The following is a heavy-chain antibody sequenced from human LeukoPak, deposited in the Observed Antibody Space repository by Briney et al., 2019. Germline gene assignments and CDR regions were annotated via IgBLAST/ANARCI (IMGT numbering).Heavy chain of an antibody. CDR2: INQGGSDK. J-gene: IGHJ4*02. CDR3: TRDRSRAEDD. Sequence: PGGSLRLSCAASGFTFSGHWMSWVRQAQGKGLERVANINQGGSDKYYVDSVKGRFTISRDNANNLLYLQMNSLRGEDTAVYYCTRDRSRAEDDWGQGTLVTVSS. D-gene: IGHD1-14*01. V-gene: IGHV3-7*01. CDR1: GFTFSGHW.